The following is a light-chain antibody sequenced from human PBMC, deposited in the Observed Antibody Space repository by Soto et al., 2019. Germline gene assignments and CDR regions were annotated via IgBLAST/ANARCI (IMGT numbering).Light chain of an antibody. CDR2: EAS. V-gene: IGKV3-11*01. Sequence: EIVLTQSPGTLSLSPGERATLSCRAGQSVSSSLAWYQQKPGHSPRLLIYEASRRATGVPARFSGSGSGTDFTLTISSLEPEDFAVYYCQQRGNWPRTFGQGTKVEIK. CDR3: QQRGNWPRT. J-gene: IGKJ1*01. CDR1: QSVSSS.